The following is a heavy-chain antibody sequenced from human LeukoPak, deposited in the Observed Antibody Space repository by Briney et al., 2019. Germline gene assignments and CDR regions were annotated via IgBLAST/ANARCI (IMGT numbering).Heavy chain of an antibody. CDR1: GFTFSSYA. CDR3: AKDQGTAIFGVIIPDWYFDL. V-gene: IGHV3-23*01. Sequence: GGSLRLSCAASGFTFSSYAMNWVRQAPGKGLEWVSSISGGSNNINYAGSVKGRFTTSRDNSQNTLYLQMNSLRADDTAVYYCAKDQGTAIFGVIIPDWYFDLWGRGTLVTVSS. CDR2: ISGGSNNI. D-gene: IGHD3-3*01. J-gene: IGHJ2*01.